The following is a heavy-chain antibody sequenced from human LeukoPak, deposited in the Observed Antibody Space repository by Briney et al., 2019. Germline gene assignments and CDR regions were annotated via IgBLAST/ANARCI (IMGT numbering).Heavy chain of an antibody. CDR3: AREVSGYSYGYRSWYYYYMDV. CDR2: IIPIFGTA. CDR1: GATFISYA. Sequence: SVKVSCKASGATFISYAMSWVRQAPGQGLEWMGGIIPIFGTANYAQKFQGRVTITADKSTSTAYMEVSSLRSEDTAVYYCAREVSGYSYGYRSWYYYYMDVWGKGTTVTVSS. J-gene: IGHJ6*03. V-gene: IGHV1-69*06. D-gene: IGHD5-18*01.